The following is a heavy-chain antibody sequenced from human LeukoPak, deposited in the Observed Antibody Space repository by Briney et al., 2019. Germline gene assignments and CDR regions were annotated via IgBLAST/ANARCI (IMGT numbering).Heavy chain of an antibody. CDR2: ITSDGSST. J-gene: IGHJ5*02. Sequence: QTGGSLRLSCAASGFIFSNYWMHWVRQAPGKGLVWVSRITSDGSSTYYADSVKGRFTISRDNSKNILYLQMNSLRAEDTAVYYCAKGEPIVMVTWGQGTLVTVSS. CDR3: AKGEPIVMVT. D-gene: IGHD2-21*01. CDR1: GFIFSNYW. V-gene: IGHV3-74*01.